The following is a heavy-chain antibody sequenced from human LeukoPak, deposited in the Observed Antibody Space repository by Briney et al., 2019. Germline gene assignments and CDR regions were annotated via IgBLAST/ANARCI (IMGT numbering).Heavy chain of an antibody. V-gene: IGHV4-59*08. J-gene: IGHJ4*02. Sequence: SETLSLTCTVSGGSISSYYWSWIRQPPGKGLEWIGYIYYSGSTNYNPSLKSRVTISVDTSKNQFSLKLSSVTAADTAVYYCARRETYYYDSSGYYYIWGQGALVTVSS. CDR1: GGSISSYY. D-gene: IGHD3-22*01. CDR3: ARRETYYYDSSGYYYI. CDR2: IYYSGST.